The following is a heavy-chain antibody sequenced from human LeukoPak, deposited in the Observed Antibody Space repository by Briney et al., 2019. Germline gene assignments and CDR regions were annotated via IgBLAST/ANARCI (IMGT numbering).Heavy chain of an antibody. CDR1: GYTFTSYY. CDR2: INPSGDST. J-gene: IGHJ4*02. D-gene: IGHD6-19*01. Sequence: ASVKDSCKASGYTFTSYYIHWVRQAPGQGVEWMGVINPSGDSTNSAQKFQGRVTMTRDMSTSPVYMDLSSLTSEDTAVYYCARGHPSATGYSSGWYFHYLGQGTLVTVSS. CDR3: ARGHPSATGYSSGWYFHY. V-gene: IGHV1-46*01.